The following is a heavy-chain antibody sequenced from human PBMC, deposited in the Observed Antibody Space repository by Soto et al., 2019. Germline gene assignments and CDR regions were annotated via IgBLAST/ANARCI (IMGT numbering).Heavy chain of an antibody. V-gene: IGHV3-15*01. Sequence: GGSLRLSCAASGFTFSNAWMSWVRQAPGKGLELVGRIKSKTDGGTTEYAAPVKGRFTISRDDSKNTLYLEMNSLKTEDTAVYYCATISSFRIAAAGTYSDAFDIWGQGTMVTVSS. CDR2: IKSKTDGGTT. J-gene: IGHJ3*02. CDR1: GFTFSNAW. D-gene: IGHD6-13*01. CDR3: ATISSFRIAAAGTYSDAFDI.